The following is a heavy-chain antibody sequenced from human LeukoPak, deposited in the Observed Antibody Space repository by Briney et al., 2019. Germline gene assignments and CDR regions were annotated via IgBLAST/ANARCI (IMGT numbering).Heavy chain of an antibody. CDR1: GFTFSSYW. Sequence: GGSPRLSCVASGFTFSSYWMHWVRQDPRKGLEWVAVISYDGSNKYYADSVKGRFTISRDNSKNTLYLQMNSLRAEDTAVYYCSRVADFYSNYDYWGQGTLVTVSS. D-gene: IGHD4-11*01. V-gene: IGHV3-30-3*01. CDR3: SRVADFYSNYDY. J-gene: IGHJ4*02. CDR2: ISYDGSNK.